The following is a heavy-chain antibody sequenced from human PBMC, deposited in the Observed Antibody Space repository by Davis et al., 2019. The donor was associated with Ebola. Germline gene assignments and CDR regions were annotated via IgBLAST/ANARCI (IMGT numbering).Heavy chain of an antibody. CDR3: ARARGIADY. V-gene: IGHV3-7*01. CDR2: IKQDGSEK. CDR1: GFTISSYW. Sequence: GGSLRLSCAASGFTISSYWMSWVRQAPGKGLEWVANIKQDGSEKYYVDSVKGRFTISRDNAKNSLYLQMNSLRAEDTAVYYCARARGIADYWGQGTLVTVSS. D-gene: IGHD2-21*01. J-gene: IGHJ4*02.